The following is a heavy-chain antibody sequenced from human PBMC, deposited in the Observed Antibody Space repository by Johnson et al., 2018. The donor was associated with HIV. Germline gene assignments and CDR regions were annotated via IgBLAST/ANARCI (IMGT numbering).Heavy chain of an antibody. CDR2: ISYDGSNK. CDR1: GFTFSSYA. CDR3: ARDGRTGTMILNAFDI. V-gene: IGHV3-30-3*01. J-gene: IGHJ3*02. Sequence: QVQLVESGGGVVQPGRSLRLSCAASGFTFSSYAMHWVRQAPGKGLEWVAVISYDGSNKYYADSVKGRFTISRDNSKNTLYLQMNSLRAEDTAVYYCARDGRTGTMILNAFDIWGQGTMLTVSS. D-gene: IGHD1-7*01.